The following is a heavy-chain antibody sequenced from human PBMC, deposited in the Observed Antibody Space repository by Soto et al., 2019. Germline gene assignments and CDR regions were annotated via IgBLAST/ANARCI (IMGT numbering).Heavy chain of an antibody. CDR2: ISVSGGST. CDR3: ANSYYVQPYDAFDI. V-gene: IGHV3-23*01. D-gene: IGHD3-10*02. Sequence: LRLSCAASGFIFSNYSMNWVRQAPGKGLEWVSSISVSGGSTYYADSVKGRFTISRDNPKNTLYLQMNSLRAEDTAVYYCANSYYVQPYDAFDIWGQGTMVTVSS. CDR1: GFIFSNYS. J-gene: IGHJ3*02.